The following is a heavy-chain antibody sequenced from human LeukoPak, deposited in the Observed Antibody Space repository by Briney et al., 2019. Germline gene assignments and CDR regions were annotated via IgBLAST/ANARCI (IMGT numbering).Heavy chain of an antibody. CDR2: ICYSGTT. J-gene: IGHJ5*02. Sequence: MSSETLSLTCTVSGGSISSYYCSWIRQPPGQGLEWIAYICYSGTTTYNPTLMSRATISVDTSKNQFSVKLSSVTAADTAVSFCARIHYYSSRYPNWFDPWGQGTLVSVSS. CDR1: GGSISSYY. CDR3: ARIHYYSSRYPNWFDP. V-gene: IGHV4-59*08. D-gene: IGHD3-22*01.